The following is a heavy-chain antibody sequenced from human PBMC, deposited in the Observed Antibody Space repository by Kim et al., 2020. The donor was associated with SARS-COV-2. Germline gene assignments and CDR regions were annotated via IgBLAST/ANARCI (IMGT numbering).Heavy chain of an antibody. CDR2: MYYGGTT. V-gene: IGHV4-39*01. J-gene: IGHJ1*01. CDR1: GHSLTRNDFF. D-gene: IGHD5-12*01. CDR3: VGGSSDRGAPGYVLYFQD. Sequence: SETLSLTCTVSGHSLTRNDFFWGWIRQPPGKGLEWIVTMYYGGTTYYNPSLRSGVTMSVDSSKNQFSLQLSSVTAADTALYYCVGGSSDRGAPGYVLYFQDWGPGTLVAVSA.